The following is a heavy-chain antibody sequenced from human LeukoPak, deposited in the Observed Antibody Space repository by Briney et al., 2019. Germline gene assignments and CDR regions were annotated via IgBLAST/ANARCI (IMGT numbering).Heavy chain of an antibody. CDR2: IIPIFGTA. CDR1: GGTFSSYA. J-gene: IGHJ4*02. D-gene: IGHD3-3*01. Sequence: SVKVSCKASGGTFSSYAISWVRQAPGQGLEWMGGIIPIFGTANYAQKFQGRVTITADESTSTAYMELSSLRSEDTAVYYCARSPWPDYYFDYWGQGTLVTVSS. V-gene: IGHV1-69*13. CDR3: ARSPWPDYYFDY.